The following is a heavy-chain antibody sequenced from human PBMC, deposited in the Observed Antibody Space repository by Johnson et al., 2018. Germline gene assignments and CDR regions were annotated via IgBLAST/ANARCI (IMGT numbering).Heavy chain of an antibody. CDR3: SRGTLGYYGLDV. Sequence: EVQLVESGGGLVKPGGSLRVSCAASGFTFSDYSMNWVRPAPGKGLEWVSSIGGDRSYTVYAHSLKGRFTASGVNAKNSLFLQLSSLRAEDTAVYYCSRGTLGYYGLDVWGQGTTVTGS. V-gene: IGHV3-21*01. J-gene: IGHJ6*02. D-gene: IGHD3-16*01. CDR2: IGGDRSYT. CDR1: GFTFSDYS.